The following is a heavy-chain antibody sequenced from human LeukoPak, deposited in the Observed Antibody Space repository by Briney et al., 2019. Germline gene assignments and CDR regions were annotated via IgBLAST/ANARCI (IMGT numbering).Heavy chain of an antibody. J-gene: IGHJ6*02. V-gene: IGHV4-39*07. CDR3: ARVIDGGKVRGMDV. CDR1: GGSISSSSYY. CDR2: IYYSGST. Sequence: PSETLCLTCTVSGGSISSSSYYWGWIRQPPGKGLEWIGSIYYSGSTYYNPSLKSRVTISVDTSKNQFSLKPSSATAADTAVYYCARVIDGGKVRGMDVWGQGTTVTVSS. D-gene: IGHD4-23*01.